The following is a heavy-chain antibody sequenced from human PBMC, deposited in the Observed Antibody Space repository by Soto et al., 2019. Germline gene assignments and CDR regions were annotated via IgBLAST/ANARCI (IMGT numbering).Heavy chain of an antibody. Sequence: SETLSLTCTVSGGSISSYYWSWIRQPPGKGQEWIGYIYYSGSTNYNPSLKSRVTISVDTSKNQFSLKLSSVTAVDTAVYYCATPKPPRYCSSTSCYLFVYFDYWGQGTLVTVSS. D-gene: IGHD2-2*01. CDR1: GGSISSYY. V-gene: IGHV4-59*08. CDR3: ATPKPPRYCSSTSCYLFVYFDY. CDR2: IYYSGST. J-gene: IGHJ4*02.